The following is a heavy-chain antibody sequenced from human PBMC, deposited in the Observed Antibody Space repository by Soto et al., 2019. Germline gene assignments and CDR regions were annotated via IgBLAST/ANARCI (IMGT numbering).Heavy chain of an antibody. Sequence: QVQLVQSGADAKRPGSSVKVSCKASGGNFNNYAVTWVRQAPGQGLEWMGGIIPIFGTPNYAQKFQGRLTISADTSTTTVYMELRSLTSEDTAVYCCARGRFEPGAFWYFDLWGRGTLVTVSS. V-gene: IGHV1-69*06. J-gene: IGHJ2*01. CDR1: GGNFNNYA. CDR3: ARGRFEPGAFWYFDL. CDR2: IIPIFGTP. D-gene: IGHD3-10*01.